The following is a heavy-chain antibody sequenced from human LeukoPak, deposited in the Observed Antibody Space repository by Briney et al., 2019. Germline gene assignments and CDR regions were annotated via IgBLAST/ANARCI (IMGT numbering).Heavy chain of an antibody. CDR3: ARAAYIVVVPGAIRDKWFDP. J-gene: IGHJ5*02. V-gene: IGHV1-2*02. D-gene: IGHD2-2*01. CDR1: GYTFTGYY. CDR2: IIPNSGGN. Sequence: GASVKVSCKASGYTFTGYYMHCVRQAPGQGREWMGWIIPNSGGNNYAQKFLGGVTMTRDTSISTAYLELCSMISDDTAVYYCARAAYIVVVPGAIRDKWFDPWGQGTLVTVSS.